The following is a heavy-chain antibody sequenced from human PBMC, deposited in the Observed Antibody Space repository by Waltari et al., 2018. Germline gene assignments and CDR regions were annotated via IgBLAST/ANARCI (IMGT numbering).Heavy chain of an antibody. V-gene: IGHV1-69-2*01. D-gene: IGHD3-16*02. Sequence: EVQLVQSGAEVKKPGATVKISCKASGYTFTDYYMHWVQQAPGKGLEGMGRVEPKNGETKDGEKVQGRGTITADTSTDTAYMELSGLRSEDTAVYYCATPPGDYDYVWGSYRPSSLGYWGQGTLVTVSS. CDR1: GYTFTDYY. CDR2: VEPKNGET. J-gene: IGHJ4*02. CDR3: ATPPGDYDYVWGSYRPSSLGY.